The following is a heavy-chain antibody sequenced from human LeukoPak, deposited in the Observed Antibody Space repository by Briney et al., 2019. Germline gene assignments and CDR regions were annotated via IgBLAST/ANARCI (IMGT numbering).Heavy chain of an antibody. D-gene: IGHD1-1*01. J-gene: IGHJ4*02. Sequence: GRSLRLSCAASGFTFSSYAMSWVRQAPGKGLEWVSAISGSGGSTYYADSVKGRFTISRDNSKNTLYLQMNSLRAEDTAVYYCAKAQANWNDAFDYWGQGTLVTVSS. CDR3: AKAQANWNDAFDY. V-gene: IGHV3-23*01. CDR1: GFTFSSYA. CDR2: ISGSGGST.